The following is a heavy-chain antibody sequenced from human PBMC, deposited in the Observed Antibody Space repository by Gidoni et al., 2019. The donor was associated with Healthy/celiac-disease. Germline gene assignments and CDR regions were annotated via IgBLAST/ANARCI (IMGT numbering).Heavy chain of an antibody. Sequence: EVQLVESGGGLVKPGGSLRLSCAASGFTFSSYSMNWVRQAPGKGLEWVSSISSSSSYIYYADSVKGRFTISRDNAKNSLYLQMNSLRAEDTAVYYCARDQGHYDAFDIWGQGTMVTVSS. J-gene: IGHJ3*02. V-gene: IGHV3-21*01. CDR3: ARDQGHYDAFDI. CDR1: GFTFSSYS. CDR2: ISSSSSYI.